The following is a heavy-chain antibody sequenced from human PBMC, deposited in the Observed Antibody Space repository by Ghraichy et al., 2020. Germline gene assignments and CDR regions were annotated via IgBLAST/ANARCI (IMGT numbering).Heavy chain of an antibody. V-gene: IGHV3-43*01. D-gene: IGHD7-27*01. CDR1: GFTFDDYT. CDR2: ISWDGGDT. J-gene: IGHJ6*02. CDR3: STDIPGHKVMDV. Sequence: GGSLRLSCAASGFTFDDYTMHWVRQGPGKGLEWVSLISWDGGDTYYDDSVMCRFTISRDNSKNSLYLQMNSLMTADTSLYYCSTDIPGHKVMDVWGQGATVTVAS.